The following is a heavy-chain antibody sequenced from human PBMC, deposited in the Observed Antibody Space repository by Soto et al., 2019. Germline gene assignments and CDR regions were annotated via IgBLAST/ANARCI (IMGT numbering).Heavy chain of an antibody. V-gene: IGHV2-5*02. Sequence: ITLKESGPTLVKPTQTLTLTCSFSGFSLSADGVGVGWIRQPPGKALEWLALIYWDDDTRYRPSLKSRLTITKDSSKNQVVLTMPNMDPVDTATYSCAHAYGGTSWPNDAFDVWCQGTVVTVSS. J-gene: IGHJ3*01. D-gene: IGHD2-2*01. CDR2: IYWDDDT. CDR1: GFSLSADGVG. CDR3: AHAYGGTSWPNDAFDV.